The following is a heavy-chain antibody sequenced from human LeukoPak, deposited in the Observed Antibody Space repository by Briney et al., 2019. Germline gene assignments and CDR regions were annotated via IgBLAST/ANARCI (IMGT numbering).Heavy chain of an antibody. J-gene: IGHJ4*02. V-gene: IGHV3-23*01. CDR3: ARGANYYDSSGYSY. CDR2: ISGSGGST. CDR1: GFTFSSYG. D-gene: IGHD3-22*01. Sequence: PGGSLRLSCAASGFTFSSYGMSWVRQAPGKGLEWVSAISGSGGSTYYADSVKGRFTISRDNAKNSLYLQMNSLRAEDTAVYYCARGANYYDSSGYSYWGQGTLVTVSS.